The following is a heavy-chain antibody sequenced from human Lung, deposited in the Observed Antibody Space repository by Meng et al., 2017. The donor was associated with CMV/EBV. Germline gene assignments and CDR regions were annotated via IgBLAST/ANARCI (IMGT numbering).Heavy chain of an antibody. D-gene: IGHD5-18*01. CDR2: INGKGGTI. J-gene: IGHJ6*02. Sequence: GESLKISCAASGFTFGDFGMGWVRQAPGKGLEWVSGINGKGGTIGYADSVKGRFTISRDNGKNFLYLQMNSLRAEDTALYFCVRGHTYVDYYFYVMDVWGQGTTVTVSS. V-gene: IGHV3-20*04. CDR3: VRGHTYVDYYFYVMDV. CDR1: GFTFGDFG.